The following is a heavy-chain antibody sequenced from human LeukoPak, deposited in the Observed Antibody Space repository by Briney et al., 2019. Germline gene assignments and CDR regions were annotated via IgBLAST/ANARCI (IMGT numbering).Heavy chain of an antibody. V-gene: IGHV1-18*01. J-gene: IGHJ6*03. CDR1: GYTFTGYG. Sequence: ASVRVSCKASGYTFTGYGISWVRQAPGQGLEWMGWISAYNGNTNYAQKLQGRVTMTTDTSTSTAYMEPRSLRSDDTAVYYCARAETYYYDSSGYFAVYYYYYYMDVWGKGTTVTVSS. CDR3: ARAETYYYDSSGYFAVYYYYYYMDV. CDR2: ISAYNGNT. D-gene: IGHD3-22*01.